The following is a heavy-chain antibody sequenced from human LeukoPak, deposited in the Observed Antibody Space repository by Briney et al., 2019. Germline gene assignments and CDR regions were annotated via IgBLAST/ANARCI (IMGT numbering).Heavy chain of an antibody. CDR3: ARDRAYFDIGAFDI. D-gene: IGHD3-9*01. V-gene: IGHV3-21*04. J-gene: IGHJ3*02. CDR2: ISSSSSYI. CDR1: GFTFSSYS. Sequence: NPGGSLRLSCAASGFTFSSYSMNWVRQAPGKGLEWVSSISSSSSYIYYADSVKGRFTISRDNSKNTLYLQMNSLRAEDTAVYYCARDRAYFDIGAFDIWGQGTMVTASS.